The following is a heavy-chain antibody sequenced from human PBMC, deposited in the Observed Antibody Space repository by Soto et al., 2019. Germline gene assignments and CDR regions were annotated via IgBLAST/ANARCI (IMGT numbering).Heavy chain of an antibody. Sequence: ASVKVSCKASGGTFSSYAISWVRQAPGQGLEWLGGIIPIFGTANYAQKFQGRVTITADESTSTAYMELSSLSFEDTAVYYCATGKEGITIFGVVPSGYYYGMDVWGQGTTVTVSS. CDR1: GGTFSSYA. V-gene: IGHV1-69*13. CDR2: IIPIFGTA. D-gene: IGHD3-3*01. J-gene: IGHJ6*02. CDR3: ATGKEGITIFGVVPSGYYYGMDV.